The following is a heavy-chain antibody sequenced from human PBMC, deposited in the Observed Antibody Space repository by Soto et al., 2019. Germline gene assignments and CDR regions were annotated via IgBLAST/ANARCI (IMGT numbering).Heavy chain of an antibody. CDR2: GIPIFGTA. V-gene: IGHV1-69*01. J-gene: IGHJ5*02. D-gene: IGHD1-26*01. CDR1: GGTFSRYA. CDR3: DRAIVGSNTSGWLDP. Sequence: QVQLVQSGAEVKKPGSSVKVSCKASGGTFSRYAISWVRQAPGQGLEWMGGGIPIFGTANYAQKFQGRVTITADESTSSAYMELRSFRFDDTAVEYCDRAIVGSNTSGWLDPWGQGTLDTVST.